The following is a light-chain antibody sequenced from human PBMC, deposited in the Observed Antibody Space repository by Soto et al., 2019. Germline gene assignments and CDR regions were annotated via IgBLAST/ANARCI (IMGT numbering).Light chain of an antibody. V-gene: IGKV3-11*01. J-gene: IGKJ4*01. CDR3: QQYGSSPS. CDR1: QSVSTF. Sequence: EIVLTQSPATLSLSPGERASLSCRASQSVSTFLAWFQQKPGQPPRLLIYNASNRTTGIPARFSGSGSGTDFTLTISSLEPEDFAVYYCQQYGSSPSFGGGTKVDI. CDR2: NAS.